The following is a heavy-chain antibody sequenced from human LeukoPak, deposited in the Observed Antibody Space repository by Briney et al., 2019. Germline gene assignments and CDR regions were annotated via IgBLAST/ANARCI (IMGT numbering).Heavy chain of an antibody. D-gene: IGHD6-19*01. CDR2: MNPNSGNT. J-gene: IGHJ4*02. CDR3: ARGGGRAVAGDFDY. V-gene: IGHV1-8*01. Sequence: GASVKVSCKTSGSTVSSYGISWVRQATGQGLEWMGWMNPNSGNTGYAQKFQGRVTMTRNTSISTAYMELSSLRSEDTAVYYCARGGGRAVAGDFDYWGQGTLVTVSS. CDR1: GSTVSSYG.